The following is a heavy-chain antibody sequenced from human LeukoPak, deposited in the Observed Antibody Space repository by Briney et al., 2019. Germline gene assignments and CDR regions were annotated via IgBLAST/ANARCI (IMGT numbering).Heavy chain of an antibody. V-gene: IGHV5-51*01. Sequence: ALKFSCWGSGYRVTSDWNGCGRQMPGKRLKWMGIIYPGDSDTRYSPSFQGQVTISADKSISTAYLQWSSLKASDTAMYYCARLLAWSQYYFDYWGQGTLVTVSS. D-gene: IGHD3-3*01. CDR1: GYRVTSDW. CDR2: IYPGDSDT. CDR3: ARLLAWSQYYFDY. J-gene: IGHJ4*02.